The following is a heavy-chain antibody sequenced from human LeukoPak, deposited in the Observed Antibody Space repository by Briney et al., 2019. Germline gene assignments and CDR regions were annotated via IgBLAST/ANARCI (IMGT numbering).Heavy chain of an antibody. V-gene: IGHV3-21*01. J-gene: IGHJ4*02. CDR1: GFTFSSYS. CDR2: ISSSSSYI. D-gene: IGHD2-21*01. CDR3: ARDTTILEYYFDY. Sequence: GGSLRLSCAASGFTFSSYSMNWVRQAPGKGLEWVSSISSSSSYIYHADSVKGRFTISRGNAKNSLYLQMNSLRAEDTAVYYCARDTTILEYYFDYWGQGTLVTVSS.